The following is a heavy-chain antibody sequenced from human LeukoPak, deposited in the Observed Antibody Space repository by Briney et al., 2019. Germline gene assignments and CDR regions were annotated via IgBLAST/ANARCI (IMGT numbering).Heavy chain of an antibody. CDR3: ARELRGSGWPDY. D-gene: IGHD6-19*01. J-gene: IGHJ4*02. CDR2: INPDNGGT. Sequence: GASVKVSCKASGYTFTGYYMHWVRQAPGQGLEWMGWINPDNGGTNYAQKFQGRVTMTRDMSISTAYMELRSLRSDDTAVYYCARELRGSGWPDYWGQGTLVTVSS. V-gene: IGHV1-2*02. CDR1: GYTFTGYY.